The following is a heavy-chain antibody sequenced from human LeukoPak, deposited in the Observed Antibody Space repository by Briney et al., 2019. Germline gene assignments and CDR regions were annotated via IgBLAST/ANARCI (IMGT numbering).Heavy chain of an antibody. CDR3: ARGLGEVGATLGNY. CDR1: GGSVSGYY. Sequence: PSETLFLTCAVYGGSVSGYYWSWIRQPPGKGLEWIGEINHSGSTNCNPSLKSRVTISVDTSKNQFSLKLSSVTAADTAVYYCARGLGEVGATLGNYWGQGTLVTVSS. CDR2: INHSGST. V-gene: IGHV4-34*01. D-gene: IGHD1-26*01. J-gene: IGHJ4*02.